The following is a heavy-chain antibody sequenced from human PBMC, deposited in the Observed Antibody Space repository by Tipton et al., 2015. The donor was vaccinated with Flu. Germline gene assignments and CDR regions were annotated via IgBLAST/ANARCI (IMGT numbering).Heavy chain of an antibody. CDR3: VKGSPQARESDY. J-gene: IGHJ4*02. V-gene: IGHV3-23*01. CDR1: GFTFSSCA. Sequence: SLRLSCAASGFTFSSCAMSWVRQAPGRGLNWVSSITDSGAGTYYADSVEGRFTISRDNSMNTLYLQMNSLRAEDTAVYYCVKGSPQARESDYWGQGTLATVSS. CDR2: ITDSGAGT.